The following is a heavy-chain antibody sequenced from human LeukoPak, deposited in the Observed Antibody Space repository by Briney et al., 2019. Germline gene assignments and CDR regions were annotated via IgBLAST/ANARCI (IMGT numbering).Heavy chain of an antibody. CDR3: AKTRGYFDWLSPPGY. Sequence: PGKSLRLPCAASGFTFNNYGMHWVRQAPGKGLEWVAVISYDGSNKYYADSVKGRFTISRDNSKNTLYLQMNSLRAEDTAVYYCAKTRGYFDWLSPPGYWGQGTLVTVSS. J-gene: IGHJ4*02. CDR2: ISYDGSNK. V-gene: IGHV3-30*18. CDR1: GFTFNNYG. D-gene: IGHD3-9*01.